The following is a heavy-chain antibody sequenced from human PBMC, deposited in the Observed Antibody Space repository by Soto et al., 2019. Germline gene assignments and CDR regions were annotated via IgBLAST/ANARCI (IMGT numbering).Heavy chain of an antibody. J-gene: IGHJ4*02. Sequence: GESLKISCKGSGYSFTSYWIGWVRQMPGKGLEWMGIIYPGDSDTRYSPSFQGQVTISADKSISTAYLQWSSLKASDTAMYYCARQARRSYMVTDYIDYWGQGTLVTVSS. CDR3: ARQARRSYMVTDYIDY. CDR1: GYSFTSYW. CDR2: IYPGDSDT. V-gene: IGHV5-51*01. D-gene: IGHD5-18*01.